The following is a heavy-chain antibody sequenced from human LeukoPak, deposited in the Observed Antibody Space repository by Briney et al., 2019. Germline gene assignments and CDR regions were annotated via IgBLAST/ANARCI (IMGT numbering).Heavy chain of an antibody. CDR2: IYYSGST. CDR1: GGSISSGGYY. Sequence: PSETLSLTCTVSGGSISSGGYYWSWIRQHPGKGLEWIGYIYYSGSTYYNPSLKSRVTISVDTSKNQFSLKLSSVTAADTAVYYCARGSSSSWYGPRYFDLWGRGTLVTVSS. CDR3: ARGSSSSWYGPRYFDL. J-gene: IGHJ2*01. D-gene: IGHD6-13*01. V-gene: IGHV4-31*03.